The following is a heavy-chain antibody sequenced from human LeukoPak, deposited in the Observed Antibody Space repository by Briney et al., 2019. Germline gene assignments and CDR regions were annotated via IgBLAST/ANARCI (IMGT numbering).Heavy chain of an antibody. J-gene: IGHJ3*02. CDR3: ARCRYSSSWYGLAAFDI. Sequence: GGSLRLSCAASGFTFSSYAMSWVRQAPGKGLEWVSAISGSGGSTYYADSVKGRFTISRDNAKNSLYLQMNSLRAEDTAVYYCARCRYSSSWYGLAAFDIWGQGTMVTVSS. CDR1: GFTFSSYA. D-gene: IGHD6-13*01. V-gene: IGHV3-23*01. CDR2: ISGSGGST.